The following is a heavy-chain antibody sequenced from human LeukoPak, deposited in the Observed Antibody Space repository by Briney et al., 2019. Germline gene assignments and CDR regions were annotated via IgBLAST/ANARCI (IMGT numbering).Heavy chain of an antibody. Sequence: SETPSLTPAVSGASLCRDLWSSVPQPPGKRLGWIAFISNIVTTNSHPSLKSRVTISLHTTRKQLSPRLSSVIATATAVYYCVATEGWLPWDY. CDR1: GASLCRDL. J-gene: IGHJ4*01. D-gene: IGHD5-24*01. CDR2: ISNIVTT. CDR3: VATEGWLPWDY. V-gene: IGHV4-4*08.